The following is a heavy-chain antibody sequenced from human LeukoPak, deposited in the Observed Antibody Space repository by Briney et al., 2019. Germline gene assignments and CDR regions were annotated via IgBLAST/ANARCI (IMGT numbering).Heavy chain of an antibody. V-gene: IGHV3-30*02. CDR1: RFTFSSCG. D-gene: IGHD3-10*01. J-gene: IGHJ3*02. Sequence: PGRSLRLACAASRFTFSSCGMHWVRQAPRKGLEWVAIIRYDGSNKYYADSVKGRFTISRDNSKNTLYLQMNSLRAEDTAVYYCAKATRGSGSSGAFDIWGQGTMVTVSS. CDR2: IRYDGSNK. CDR3: AKATRGSGSSGAFDI.